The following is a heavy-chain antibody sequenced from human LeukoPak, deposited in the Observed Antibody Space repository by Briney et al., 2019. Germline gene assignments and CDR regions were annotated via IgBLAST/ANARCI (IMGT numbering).Heavy chain of an antibody. CDR3: ARRDYDFDY. J-gene: IGHJ4*02. CDR2: ISSSGGTI. CDR1: GFTFSSYE. D-gene: IGHD3-16*01. V-gene: IGHV3-48*03. Sequence: PGGSLRLSCAASGFTFSSYEMNWVRQAPGKGLEWVSYISSSGGTIYYADSVKGRFTISRDNAKNSLYLQMNSLRAEDTAVYYCARRDYDFDYWGQGTLVTVSS.